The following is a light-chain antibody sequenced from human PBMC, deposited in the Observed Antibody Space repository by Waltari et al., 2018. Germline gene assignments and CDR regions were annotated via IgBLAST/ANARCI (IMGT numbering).Light chain of an antibody. Sequence: EIVMTQSPATLSVSPGERATLSCRASQSVSSNLAWYQQNPGQAPRLLIYGASTRATGIPARFSGSGSGTVFTLTITSLQSEDFAIYYCQQYNNWPPIYTFGQGTKLDIK. V-gene: IGKV3-15*01. CDR1: QSVSSN. J-gene: IGKJ2*01. CDR3: QQYNNWPPIYT. CDR2: GAS.